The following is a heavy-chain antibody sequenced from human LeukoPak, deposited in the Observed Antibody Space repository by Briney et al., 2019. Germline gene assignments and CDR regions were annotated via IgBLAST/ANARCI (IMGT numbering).Heavy chain of an antibody. J-gene: IGHJ4*02. CDR2: MNPNSGST. CDR3: ARGRSTGYPYYFEY. CDR1: GYTFTSYD. V-gene: IGHV1-8*03. D-gene: IGHD5-12*01. Sequence: VASVKVSCKASGYTFTSYDINWVRQATGQGLEWMGWMNPNSGSTGYAQKFQGRVTITRNTSIGTAYMELSGLRSEDTAVYYCARGRSTGYPYYFEYWGQGTLVTVSS.